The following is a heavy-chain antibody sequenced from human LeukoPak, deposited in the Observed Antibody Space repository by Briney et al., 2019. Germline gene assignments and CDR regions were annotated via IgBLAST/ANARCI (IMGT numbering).Heavy chain of an antibody. J-gene: IGHJ4*02. CDR2: ISSSSSYI. V-gene: IGHV3-21*01. CDR1: GFTFSSYS. D-gene: IGHD3-9*01. CDR3: AVHSDYDMLTDPIDY. Sequence: GGSLRLSCAASGFTFSSYSMNWVRQAPGKGLEWVSSISSSSSYIYYADSVKGRFTISRDNAKNSLYLQMNSLRAEDTAVYYCAVHSDYDMLTDPIDYWGQGTLVTVSS.